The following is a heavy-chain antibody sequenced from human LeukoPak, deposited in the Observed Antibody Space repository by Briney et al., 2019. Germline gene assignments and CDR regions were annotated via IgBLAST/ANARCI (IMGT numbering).Heavy chain of an antibody. D-gene: IGHD6-19*01. V-gene: IGHV4-61*02. CDR1: GGSVSSGTYY. J-gene: IGHJ3*02. CDR2: IYTSGST. Sequence: SQTLSLTCTVSGGSVSSGTYYWSWIRQPAGKGLEWIGRIYTSGSTNYNPSLKSRITISIDTSKNQFSLKLSSVTAADTAVYYCARDSGSGWFYEAFDIWGQGTIVIVPS. CDR3: ARDSGSGWFYEAFDI.